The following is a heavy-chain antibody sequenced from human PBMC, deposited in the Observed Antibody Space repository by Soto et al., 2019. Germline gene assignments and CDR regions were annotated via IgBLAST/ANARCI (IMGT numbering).Heavy chain of an antibody. J-gene: IGHJ6*03. V-gene: IGHV1-2*02. D-gene: IGHD5-12*01. CDR3: ARESGGATATLDYYYFYMDV. CDR1: GYRFSDYY. Sequence: QVQLVQSGAEVKTPGASVTVSCKASGYRFSDYYLHWVRQAPGQGPEWMGWMNPNSGDTKYAQKIKGRGTMTRDTSVRTAFMELNWLKSDDTAVYYCARESGGATATLDYYYFYMDVWGIGTTVTVSS. CDR2: MNPNSGDT.